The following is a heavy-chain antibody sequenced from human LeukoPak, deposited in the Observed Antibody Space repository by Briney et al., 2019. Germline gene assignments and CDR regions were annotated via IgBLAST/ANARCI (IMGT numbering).Heavy chain of an antibody. D-gene: IGHD6-13*01. CDR3: ARTGSWYYYFDY. CDR2: IYYTGTT. CDR1: GGSISTYY. J-gene: IGHJ4*02. V-gene: IGHV4-59*01. Sequence: SETLSLTCTVSGGSISTYYWTWIRQPPGKGREWIGYIYYTGTTNYNPSLKSRVTISVDTSKNQFSLKLSSVTAADTAVYYCARTGSWYYYFDYWGQGALVTVSS.